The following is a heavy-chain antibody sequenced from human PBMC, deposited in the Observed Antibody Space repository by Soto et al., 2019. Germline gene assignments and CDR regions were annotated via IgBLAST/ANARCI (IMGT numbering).Heavy chain of an antibody. D-gene: IGHD5-18*01. CDR1: GFTVSSNY. CDR2: IYSGGST. J-gene: IGHJ4*02. CDR3: ARTKQLWSEPFDY. Sequence: EVQLVESGGGLVQPGGSLRLSCAASGFTVSSNYMSWVRQAPGKGLEWVSVIYSGGSTYYADSVKGRFTISRDNSNNTLYLQMNSLRAEDTAVYYCARTKQLWSEPFDYWGQGPLVTVSS. V-gene: IGHV3-66*01.